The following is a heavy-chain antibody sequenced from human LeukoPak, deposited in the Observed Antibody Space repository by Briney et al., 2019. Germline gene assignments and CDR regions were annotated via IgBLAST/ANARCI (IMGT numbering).Heavy chain of an antibody. CDR3: ARAHDVGRSTSCYSCGSSFTSGSFDY. Sequence: ASVKVSCKASGYTFTSYGISWVRQAPGQGLEWMGWISAYNGNTNYAQKLQGRVTMTTDTSTSTAYMELRSLRSDDTAVYYCARAHDVGRSTSCYSCGSSFTSGSFDYWGQGTLVTVSS. CDR2: ISAYNGNT. D-gene: IGHD2-2*02. J-gene: IGHJ4*02. CDR1: GYTFTSYG. V-gene: IGHV1-18*01.